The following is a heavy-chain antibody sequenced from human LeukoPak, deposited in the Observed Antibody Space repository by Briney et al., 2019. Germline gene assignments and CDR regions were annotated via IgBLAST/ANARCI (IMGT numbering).Heavy chain of an antibody. V-gene: IGHV3-66*01. J-gene: IGHJ4*02. CDR1: GFTVSSNY. D-gene: IGHD1-26*01. CDR3: ARDESGSYYFDY. CDR2: IYSGGST. Sequence: GGSLRLSCAASGFTVSSNYMSWVRQAPGKGLEWVSVIYSGGSTYYADSVEGRFTISRDNSKNTLYLQMNSLRAEDTAVYYCARDESGSYYFDYWGQGTLVTVSS.